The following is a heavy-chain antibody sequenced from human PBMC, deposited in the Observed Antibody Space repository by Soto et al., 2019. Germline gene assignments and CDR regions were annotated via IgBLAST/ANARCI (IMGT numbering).Heavy chain of an antibody. J-gene: IGHJ4*02. Sequence: PGGSLRLSCAASGFTFSSYAMSWVRQAPGKGLEWVSAISGSGGSTYYAGSVKGRFTISRDNSKNTLFLQMNSLRVEDTAVYYCASRHTSSWSALDYWGQGTQVTVSS. CDR3: ASRHTSSWSALDY. D-gene: IGHD6-13*01. CDR1: GFTFSSYA. V-gene: IGHV3-23*01. CDR2: ISGSGGST.